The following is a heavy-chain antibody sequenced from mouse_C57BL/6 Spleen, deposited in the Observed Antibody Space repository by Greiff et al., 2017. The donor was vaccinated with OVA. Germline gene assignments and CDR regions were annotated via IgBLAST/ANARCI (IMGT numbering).Heavy chain of an antibody. CDR2: IHPNSGST. D-gene: IGHD2-3*01. CDR1: GYTFTSYW. J-gene: IGHJ2*01. V-gene: IGHV1-64*01. Sequence: QVQLQQPGAELVKPGASVKLSCKASGYTFTSYWMHWVKQRPGQGLEWIGMIHPNSGSTNYNEKFKSKATLTVDKSSSTAYMQLSSLTSEDSAVYYCAREDDGYPVFDYWGQGTTLTVSS. CDR3: AREDDGYPVFDY.